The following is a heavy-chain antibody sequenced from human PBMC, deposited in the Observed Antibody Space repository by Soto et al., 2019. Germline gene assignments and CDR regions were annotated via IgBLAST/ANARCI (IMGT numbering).Heavy chain of an antibody. Sequence: ASETLSLTCTVSGGSISGYYWSWIRQPPGKGLEWIGYIYYSGSTNYNPSLKGRVTMSVDTSKNHFSLKLSSVTAADTAVYFCAKYRRTDAEGYTFDYWGQGALVTVSS. CDR2: IYYSGST. CDR3: AKYRRTDAEGYTFDY. D-gene: IGHD2-15*01. J-gene: IGHJ4*02. CDR1: GGSISGYY. V-gene: IGHV4-59*01.